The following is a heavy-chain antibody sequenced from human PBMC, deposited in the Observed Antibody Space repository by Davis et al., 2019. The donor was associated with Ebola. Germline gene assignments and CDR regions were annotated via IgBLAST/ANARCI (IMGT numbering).Heavy chain of an antibody. V-gene: IGHV4-34*01. D-gene: IGHD3-10*01. CDR3: ARGRYYGSGSYYIVYYYYGMDV. CDR1: GGSFSGYY. CDR2: INHSGST. Sequence: SQTLSLTCAVYGGSFSGYYWSWIRQPPGKGLEWIGEINHSGSTNYNPSLKSRVTISVDTSKNQFSLKLSSVTAADTAVYYCARGRYYGSGSYYIVYYYYGMDVWGKGTTVTVSS. J-gene: IGHJ6*04.